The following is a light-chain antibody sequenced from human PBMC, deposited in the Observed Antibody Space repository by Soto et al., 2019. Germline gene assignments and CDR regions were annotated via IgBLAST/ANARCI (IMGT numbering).Light chain of an antibody. CDR1: QDIKKN. CDR3: QQYEDLPFT. J-gene: IGKJ2*01. V-gene: IGKV1-33*01. Sequence: DIQMTQSPSSLSASVGDRVTITCQASQDIKKNLDWYQQKPGETPQLLIYRASTLRGGVPSRFSGGGSGTYFTFTINSLQPEDFATYFCQQYEDLPFTFGQGTKLEIK. CDR2: RAS.